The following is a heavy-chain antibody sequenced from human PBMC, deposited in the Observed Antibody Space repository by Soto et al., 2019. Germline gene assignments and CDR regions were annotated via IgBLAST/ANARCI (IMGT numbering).Heavy chain of an antibody. CDR3: ARMNYYDTSGYPFDY. D-gene: IGHD3-22*01. CDR1: GGSISSYY. J-gene: IGHJ4*02. CDR2: IYFRGTT. Sequence: SETLSLTCTVSGGSISSYYWSWIRQPPGKGLEWIGYIYFRGTTNYNPSLKSRDTMSADTSKNQFSLKLNSVTTADTAVYYCARMNYYDTSGYPFDYWGQGMRVTVS. V-gene: IGHV4-59*01.